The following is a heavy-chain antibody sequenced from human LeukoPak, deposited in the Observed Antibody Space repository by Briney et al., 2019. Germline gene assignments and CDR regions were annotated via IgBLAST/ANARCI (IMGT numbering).Heavy chain of an antibody. J-gene: IGHJ4*02. CDR3: AKELIEGPYSYGSDY. V-gene: IGHV3-30*02. D-gene: IGHD5-18*01. CDR2: IRYDGSNK. Sequence: GGSLRLSCAASGFTFSSYGRHWVRQAPGKGLEWAAFIRYDGSNKYYADSVKGRFTISRDNSKNTLYLQMNSLRAEDTAVYYCAKELIEGPYSYGSDYWGQGTLVTVSS. CDR1: GFTFSSYG.